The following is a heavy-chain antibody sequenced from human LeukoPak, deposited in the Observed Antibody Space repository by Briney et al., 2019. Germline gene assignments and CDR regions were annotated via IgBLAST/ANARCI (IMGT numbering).Heavy chain of an antibody. CDR1: GFTFSSYG. CDR2: IWYDGSNK. D-gene: IGHD4-17*01. J-gene: IGHJ6*04. CDR3: ARDDYGDYQGRMDV. V-gene: IGHV3-33*01. Sequence: GRSLRLSCAASGFTFSSYGMHWVRQAPGKGLELVAVIWYDGSNKYYADSVKGRFTISRDNSKNTLYLQMNSLRAEDTAVYYCARDDYGDYQGRMDVWGKGTTVTVSS.